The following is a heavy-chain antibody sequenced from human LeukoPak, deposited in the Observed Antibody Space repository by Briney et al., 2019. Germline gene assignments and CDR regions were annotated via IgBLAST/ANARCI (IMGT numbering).Heavy chain of an antibody. J-gene: IGHJ2*01. V-gene: IGHV4-59*01. Sequence: SETLSLTCTVSGGSISSYYWSWIRQPPGKGLEWIGYIYYSGSTNYNPSLKSRVTISVDTSKNQFSLKLSSVTAADTAVYYCARQVRDGSSWYWYFDLWGRGTLVTVSS. CDR3: ARQVRDGSSWYWYFDL. D-gene: IGHD6-13*01. CDR2: IYYSGST. CDR1: GGSISSYY.